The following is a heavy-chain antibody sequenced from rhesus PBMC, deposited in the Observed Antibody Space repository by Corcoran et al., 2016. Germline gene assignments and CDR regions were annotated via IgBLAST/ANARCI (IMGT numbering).Heavy chain of an antibody. J-gene: IGHJ2*01. CDR3: VRARRGSGWYFDL. CDR2: ISGSSGST. D-gene: IGHD6-31*01. V-gene: IGHV4-65*01. Sequence: QVQLQESGPGLVKPSETLSLTCAVSGGSVSSSNWWSWIRQPPGKGLEWIGYISGSSGSTYYNPSLKSRVTISTDTSKNQFSLKLSSVTAADTAVYYCVRARRGSGWYFDLWGPGTPITISS. CDR1: GGSVSSSNW.